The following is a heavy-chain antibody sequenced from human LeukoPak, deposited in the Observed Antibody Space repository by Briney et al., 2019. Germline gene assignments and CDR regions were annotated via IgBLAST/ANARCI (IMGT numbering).Heavy chain of an antibody. Sequence: PGGSLRLSCAVSGFTFSSYAMPWLRPAPRKGLEWVSVISGIGAITYHADSVKGRFTISRDNSKSMVYLQMDSLRAEDTAVYYCAKSGVYSSTSLYYMDVWGKGTTVTVSS. J-gene: IGHJ6*03. D-gene: IGHD6-13*01. V-gene: IGHV3-23*01. CDR2: ISGIGAIT. CDR1: GFTFSSYA. CDR3: AKSGVYSSTSLYYMDV.